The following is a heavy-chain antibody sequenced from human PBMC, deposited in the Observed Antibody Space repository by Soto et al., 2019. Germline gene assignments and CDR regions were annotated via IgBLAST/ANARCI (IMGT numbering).Heavy chain of an antibody. D-gene: IGHD3-22*01. V-gene: IGHV1-69*01. Sequence: HVQLVQCGAEVKKPGSSVKVSCKASGGTFSSYSVSWVRQAPGKGLEWMGRIIPVFGIEHYAQKSQGRVTVTEHESTSTAYMELSGLTSVDTAVYYCARGLSYYDSSGYSDAFDIWGQGTLVTVSS. CDR2: IIPVFGIE. J-gene: IGHJ3*02. CDR1: GGTFSSYS. CDR3: ARGLSYYDSSGYSDAFDI.